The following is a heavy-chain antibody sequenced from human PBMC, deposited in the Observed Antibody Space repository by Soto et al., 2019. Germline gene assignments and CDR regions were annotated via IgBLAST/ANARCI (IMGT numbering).Heavy chain of an antibody. CDR1: GFPFSAFS. J-gene: IGHJ3*02. Sequence: GSLRLSCASSGFPFSAFSMNWVRQAPGKGLEWVAYISSSGSTIYYADSVKGRFAISRDNAKTSLYLQMDSLRDEDTAVYYCAREGGRHCSPSRCYNAFDIWSQGTTVTVSS. CDR2: ISSSGSTI. V-gene: IGHV3-48*02. D-gene: IGHD2-15*01. CDR3: AREGGRHCSPSRCYNAFDI.